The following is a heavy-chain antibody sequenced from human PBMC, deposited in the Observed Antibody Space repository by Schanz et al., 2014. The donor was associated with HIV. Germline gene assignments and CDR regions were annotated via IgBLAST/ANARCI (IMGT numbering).Heavy chain of an antibody. D-gene: IGHD3-10*01. CDR2: IWFDGSNK. V-gene: IGHV3-33*01. CDR3: AREDGWFGDIYYFGLDA. Sequence: QVQLVESGGGVVQPGRSLRLSCAASGFTFSSYGMHWVRQVPGKGLEWVAVIWFDGSNKYYGDSVKGRFTIARDNSKNTLYLQMNSLRVEDTAVYYCAREDGWFGDIYYFGLDAWGRGTTVTVSS. J-gene: IGHJ6*02. CDR1: GFTFSSYG.